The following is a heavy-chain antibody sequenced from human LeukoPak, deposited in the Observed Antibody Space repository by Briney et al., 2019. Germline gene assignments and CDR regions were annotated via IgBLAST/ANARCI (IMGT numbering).Heavy chain of an antibody. J-gene: IGHJ5*02. CDR3: ARVVPAVIGWFDP. CDR1: GGSLSSYY. D-gene: IGHD2-2*02. Sequence: SETLSLTCTVSGGSLSSYYWSWIRQPPGKGLEWIGYIYYSGSTNYNPSLKSRVTISVDTSKNHFSLKLSSVTAADTAVYYCARVVPAVIGWFDPWGQGTLVTVSS. V-gene: IGHV4-59*01. CDR2: IYYSGST.